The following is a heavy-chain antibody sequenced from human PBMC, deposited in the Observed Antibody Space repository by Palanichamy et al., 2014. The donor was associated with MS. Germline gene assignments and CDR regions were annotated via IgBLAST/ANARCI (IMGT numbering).Heavy chain of an antibody. CDR1: GYTFTSYY. V-gene: IGHV1-46*01. D-gene: IGHD3-3*01. CDR2: INPSGGST. J-gene: IGHJ5*02. CDR3: TRDRPLWSASPNWFDP. Sequence: QVQLVQSGAEVKKPGASVKVSCKASGYTFTSYYMHWVRQAPGQGLEWMGIINPSGGSTTYAQKFQGRVTMTRDTSTSTVYMELSSLRSDDTAVYYCTRDRPLWSASPNWFDPWGQGTLVIVSS.